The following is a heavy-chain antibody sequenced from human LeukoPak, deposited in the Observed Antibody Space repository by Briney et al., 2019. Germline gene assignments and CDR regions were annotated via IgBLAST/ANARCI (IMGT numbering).Heavy chain of an antibody. Sequence: SETLSLTCTVSGGSISSSSYYWGWIRQPPGKGLEWIGSIYYSGSTYYNPSLKSRVTISVDTSKNQFSLKLSSVTAADTAVYYCAREIVVVPAAMPGLCYMDVGGKGTTVTVSS. V-gene: IGHV4-39*07. CDR2: IYYSGST. J-gene: IGHJ6*03. D-gene: IGHD2-2*01. CDR1: GGSISSSSYY. CDR3: AREIVVVPAAMPGLCYMDV.